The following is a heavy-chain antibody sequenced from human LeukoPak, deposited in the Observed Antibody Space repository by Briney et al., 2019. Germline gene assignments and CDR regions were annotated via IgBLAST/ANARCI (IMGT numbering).Heavy chain of an antibody. CDR1: GASISSYY. D-gene: IGHD6-6*01. Sequence: PSETLSLTCTVSGASISSYYWSWIRQPAGKGLEWLGRIYTSGSTNYNPSLKSRVTLSIDTSKNQFSLRLSSVTAADTAVYYCARAGGQLGVYIYFDYWGQGTLVTVSS. J-gene: IGHJ4*02. V-gene: IGHV4-4*07. CDR3: ARAGGQLGVYIYFDY. CDR2: IYTSGST.